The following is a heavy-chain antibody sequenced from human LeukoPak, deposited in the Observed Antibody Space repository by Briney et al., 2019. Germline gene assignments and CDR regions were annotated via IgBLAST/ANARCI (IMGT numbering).Heavy chain of an antibody. CDR1: GGSISSGGYS. V-gene: IGHV4-30-2*01. CDR3: ARVHYYDSSGYYLFDY. CDR2: IYHSGST. D-gene: IGHD3-22*01. J-gene: IGHJ4*02. Sequence: SETLSLTCAVSGGSISSGGYSWSWIRQPPGKGLEWIGYIYHSGSTYYNPSLKSRVTISVDRSKNQFSLKLSSVTAADTAVYYCARVHYYDSSGYYLFDYWGQGTLVTVSS.